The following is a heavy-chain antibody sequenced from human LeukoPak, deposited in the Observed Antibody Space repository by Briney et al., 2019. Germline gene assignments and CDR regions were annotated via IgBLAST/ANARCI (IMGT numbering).Heavy chain of an antibody. Sequence: GASVKVSCNASGYRFISNYIQWVRQAHGPGHELMGWMHPGNGNTRYAEKFQGRVTMTRDTSINTAYMDLSSLRSDDTAVYYCAREGSYCVGGDCYSFDFWGQGTLITVSS. V-gene: IGHV1-2*02. CDR2: MHPGNGNT. CDR3: AREGSYCVGGDCYSFDF. CDR1: GYRFISNY. J-gene: IGHJ4*02. D-gene: IGHD2-21*02.